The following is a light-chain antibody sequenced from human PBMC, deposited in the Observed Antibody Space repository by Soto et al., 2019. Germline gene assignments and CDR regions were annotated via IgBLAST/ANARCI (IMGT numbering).Light chain of an antibody. J-gene: IGKJ4*01. V-gene: IGKV1-12*01. CDR2: AAS. CDR3: QQTNSFPPT. CDR1: PGINSW. Sequence: DIQMTQSPSSVSASVGDRVTITCRASPGINSWLAWYQQKPGKAPKLLIYAASSLQSGVQSRFSGSESGTDFTPAISSLQPEDCATYYCQQTNSFPPTFGGGTKVEIK.